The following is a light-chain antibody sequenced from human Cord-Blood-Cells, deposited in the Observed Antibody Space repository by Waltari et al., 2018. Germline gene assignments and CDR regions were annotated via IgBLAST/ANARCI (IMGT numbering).Light chain of an antibody. CDR3: QQYNSYSFT. Sequence: DIQMTQSHSTLSASVGDRVPITCRASQSISSWLAWYQQKPGKAPKLLIYDASSLESGVPSRFSGSGSGTEFTLTISSLQPDDFAPYYCQQYNSYSFTFGPGTKVDIK. J-gene: IGKJ3*01. CDR1: QSISSW. CDR2: DAS. V-gene: IGKV1-5*01.